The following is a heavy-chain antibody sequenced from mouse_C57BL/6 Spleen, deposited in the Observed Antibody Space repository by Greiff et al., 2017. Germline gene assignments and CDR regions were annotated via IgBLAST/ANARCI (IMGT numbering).Heavy chain of an antibody. Sequence: VQLVESGAELVRPGASVTLSCKASGYTFTDYEMHWVKQTPVHGLEWIGAIDPETGGTAYNQKFKGKAILTADKSSSTAYMELRSLTSEDSAVYYCTRYGYALDYWGQGTTLTVSS. J-gene: IGHJ2*01. D-gene: IGHD2-2*01. CDR1: GYTFTDYE. CDR2: IDPETGGT. V-gene: IGHV1-15*01. CDR3: TRYGYALDY.